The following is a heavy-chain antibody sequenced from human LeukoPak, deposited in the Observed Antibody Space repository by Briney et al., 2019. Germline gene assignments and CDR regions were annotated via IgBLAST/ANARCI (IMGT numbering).Heavy chain of an antibody. Sequence: ASVKVSCKASGYTFTGYYMHWVRQVPGQGLEWMGWINPHSGGTNYAQKFQGRVTMTRDTSISTAYMELSSLRSDDTAMYYCAKRFERTYYFDYWGQETLVTVSS. CDR2: INPHSGGT. D-gene: IGHD3-10*01. CDR1: GYTFTGYY. J-gene: IGHJ4*02. V-gene: IGHV1-2*02. CDR3: AKRFERTYYFDY.